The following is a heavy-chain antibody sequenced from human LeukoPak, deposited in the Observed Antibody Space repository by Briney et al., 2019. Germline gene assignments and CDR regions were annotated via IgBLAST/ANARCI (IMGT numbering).Heavy chain of an antibody. CDR3: ARRGDSDLGFDY. CDR2: IYPGDSDT. Sequence: EESLKISCKGSGYSFTSYWIGWVRQMPGKGLEWMGIIYPGDSDTRYSPSFQGLGTISADKSTKPAYLQWNSLKASDTAIYYCARRGDSDLGFDYWGQGALVTVSS. CDR1: GYSFTSYW. D-gene: IGHD2-15*01. J-gene: IGHJ4*02. V-gene: IGHV5-51*01.